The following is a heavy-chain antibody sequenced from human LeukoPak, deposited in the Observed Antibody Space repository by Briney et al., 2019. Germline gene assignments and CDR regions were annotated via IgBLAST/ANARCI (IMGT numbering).Heavy chain of an antibody. CDR2: IYHSGST. Sequence: PSETLSLTCTVSGDSISSYYWSWIRQPPGKGLEWIGYIYHSGSTNYNPSLKGRVTISADTSKDQFSLKLAPVTAADTAVYYCATGYSSTWYYFDYWGQGTLVTVSS. J-gene: IGHJ4*02. CDR3: ATGYSSTWYYFDY. V-gene: IGHV4-59*01. D-gene: IGHD6-13*01. CDR1: GDSISSYY.